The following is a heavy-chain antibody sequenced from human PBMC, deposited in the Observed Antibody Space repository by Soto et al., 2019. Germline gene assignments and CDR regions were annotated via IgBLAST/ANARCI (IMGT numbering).Heavy chain of an antibody. CDR3: ARVDYYDRAFDY. J-gene: IGHJ4*02. CDR1: GFTFSSYA. Sequence: GGSLRLSCAASGFTFSSYAMHWVRQAPGKGLEWVAVISYDGSNKYYADSVKGRFTISRDNSKNTLYLQMNSLRAEDTAVYYCARVDYYDRAFDYWGQGTLVTVSS. V-gene: IGHV3-30-3*01. CDR2: ISYDGSNK. D-gene: IGHD3-22*01.